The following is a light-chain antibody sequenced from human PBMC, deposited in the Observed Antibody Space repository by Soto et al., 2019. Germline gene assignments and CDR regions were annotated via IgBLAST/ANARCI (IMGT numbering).Light chain of an antibody. Sequence: IQMTQSPSTLSASVGDRGTITCRASESISTWLAWYQQKPGKAPKLLIYGASSLESGVPPRFSGDGSETDFTLTISSLQRDDFGTYYCQQYSRLWSFGQGTKVDIK. J-gene: IGKJ1*01. CDR1: ESISTW. CDR2: GAS. CDR3: QQYSRLWS. V-gene: IGKV1-5*01.